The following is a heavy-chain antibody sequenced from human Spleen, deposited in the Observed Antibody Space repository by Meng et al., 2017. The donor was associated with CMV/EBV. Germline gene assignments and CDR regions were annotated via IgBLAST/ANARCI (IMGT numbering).Heavy chain of an antibody. CDR2: TRNKVNSYTT. V-gene: IGHV3-72*01. D-gene: IGHD3-3*01. Sequence: GGSLRLSCAASGFTLSDHYMDWVRQAPGKGLEWVGRTRNKVNSYTTEYAASVKGRFTISRDDSKNSMYLQMNSLRAEDTAVYYCARDTIFGDNWFDPWGQGTLVTVSS. J-gene: IGHJ5*02. CDR1: GFTLSDHY. CDR3: ARDTIFGDNWFDP.